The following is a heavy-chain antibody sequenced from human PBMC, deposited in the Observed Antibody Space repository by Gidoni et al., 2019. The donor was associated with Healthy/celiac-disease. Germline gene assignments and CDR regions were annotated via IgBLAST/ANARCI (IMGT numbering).Heavy chain of an antibody. CDR1: GFTFRSYW. Sequence: EVELVESGGGLVQPGGSLRLSCAASGFTFRSYWMSWVRLAPGKGLEWVANIKQDGSEKYYVDSVKGRFTITRDNAKNSLYLQMNSLRAEDTAVYYCARDANSSGWYSPVFDYWGQGTLVTVSS. CDR2: IKQDGSEK. V-gene: IGHV3-7*01. D-gene: IGHD6-19*01. CDR3: ARDANSSGWYSPVFDY. J-gene: IGHJ4*02.